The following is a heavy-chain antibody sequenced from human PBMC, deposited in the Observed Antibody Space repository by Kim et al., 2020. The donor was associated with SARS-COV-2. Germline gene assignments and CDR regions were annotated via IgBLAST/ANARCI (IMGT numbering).Heavy chain of an antibody. CDR3: AKGGDKNEYFQH. D-gene: IGHD2-15*01. CDR1: GFTFTTYS. Sequence: GGSLRLSCAGSGFTFTTYSMNWVRQAPGKGLEWVSSITSSSNYIYYSDSVKGRFTISRDNAKNSLYLQMSSLRAEDTAVYYCAKGGDKNEYFQHWGQGTLSPSPQ. CDR2: ITSSSNYI. V-gene: IGHV3-21*01. J-gene: IGHJ1*01.